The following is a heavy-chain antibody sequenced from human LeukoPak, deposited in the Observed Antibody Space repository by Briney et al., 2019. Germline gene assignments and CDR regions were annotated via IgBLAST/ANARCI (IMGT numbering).Heavy chain of an antibody. D-gene: IGHD3-22*01. V-gene: IGHV4-59*10. J-gene: IGHJ3*02. CDR2: IYTSGST. CDR1: GGSFSGYY. Sequence: SETLSLTCAVYGGSFSGYYWSWIRQPPGKGLEWIGRIYTSGSTNYNPSLKSRVTMSVDTSKNQFSLKLSSVTAADTAVYYCARAYDSSGYYYRKNAFDIWGQGTMVTVSS. CDR3: ARAYDSSGYYYRKNAFDI.